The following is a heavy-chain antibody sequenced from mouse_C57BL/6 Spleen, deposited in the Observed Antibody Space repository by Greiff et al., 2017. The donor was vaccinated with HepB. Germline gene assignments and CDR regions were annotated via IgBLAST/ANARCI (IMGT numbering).Heavy chain of an antibody. CDR1: GYTFTDYY. V-gene: IGHV1-19*01. CDR2: INPYNGGT. Sequence: EVQLQQSGPVLVKPGASVKMSCKASGYTFTDYYMNWVKQSHGKSLEWIGVINPYNGGTSYNQKFKGKATLTVDKSSSTAYMELNSLTSEDSAVYYCATLGDYAMDYWGQRTSVTVSS. CDR3: ATLGDYAMDY. D-gene: IGHD4-1*01. J-gene: IGHJ4*01.